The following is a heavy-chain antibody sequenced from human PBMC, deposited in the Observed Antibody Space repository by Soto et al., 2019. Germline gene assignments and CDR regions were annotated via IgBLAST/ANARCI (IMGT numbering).Heavy chain of an antibody. D-gene: IGHD6-19*01. CDR2: ISVYNGNT. CDR3: ARGTSGWGFDY. Sequence: QVQLVQSGAEVKKPGASVRVSCKASGYTFTSYGISWVRQAPGQGLEWMGCISVYNGNTNYAQKLQGRVNMTTDTSTRTVYMELSSLRSDDPAAYYCARGTSGWGFDYWGQRTLVTVSS. CDR1: GYTFTSYG. J-gene: IGHJ4*02. V-gene: IGHV1-18*01.